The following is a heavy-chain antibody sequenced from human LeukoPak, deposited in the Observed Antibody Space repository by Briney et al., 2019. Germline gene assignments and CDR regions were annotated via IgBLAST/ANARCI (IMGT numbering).Heavy chain of an antibody. J-gene: IGHJ4*02. CDR1: GFTFISYA. V-gene: IGHV3-30*09. CDR2: ISFHGTDS. Sequence: PGGSLRLSCAASGFTFISYAIHWVRQAPGKGLEWVAVISFHGTDSFYADSVKGRFAISRDNSKNTLYLQMSSLRADDTAVYYCARDFVGGPIVDWLLYLDYWGQGTLVTVSS. CDR3: ARDFVGGPIVDWLLYLDY. D-gene: IGHD3-9*01.